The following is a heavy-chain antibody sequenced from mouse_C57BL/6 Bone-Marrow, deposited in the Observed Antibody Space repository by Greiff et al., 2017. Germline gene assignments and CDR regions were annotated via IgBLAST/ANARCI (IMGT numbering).Heavy chain of an antibody. CDR2: SRNKANDYTT. Sequence: EVQVVESGGGLVQSGRSLRLSCATSGFTFSDFYMEWVRQAPGKGLEWIAASRNKANDYTTEYSASVKGRFIVSRDTSQSILYLQMNALRAEDTAIYYCARDQEDAMDYWGQGTSVTVSS. V-gene: IGHV7-1*01. CDR1: GFTFSDFY. J-gene: IGHJ4*01. CDR3: ARDQEDAMDY.